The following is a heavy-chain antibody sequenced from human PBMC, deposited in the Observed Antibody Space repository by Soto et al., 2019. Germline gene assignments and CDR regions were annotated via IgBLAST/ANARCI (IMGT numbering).Heavy chain of an antibody. CDR3: ASPQLGYYYYGMDV. J-gene: IGHJ6*02. V-gene: IGHV1-8*01. Sequence: GASVKVSCKASGYTFTIYDINCVLQSTVQGLDWMGCMNPNSGNTGYAQKFQGRVTMTRNTSISTAYMELSSLRSEDTAVYYCASPQLGYYYYGMDVWGQGTTVTVSS. D-gene: IGHD5-18*01. CDR1: GYTFTIYD. CDR2: MNPNSGNT.